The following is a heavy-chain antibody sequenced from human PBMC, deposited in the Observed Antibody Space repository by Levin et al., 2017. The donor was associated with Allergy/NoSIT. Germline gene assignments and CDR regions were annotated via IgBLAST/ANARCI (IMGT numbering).Heavy chain of an antibody. D-gene: IGHD2-15*01. CDR1: GFTFSGSA. CDR3: TRVVVVAARPGDYYYYYYMDV. CDR2: IRSKANSYAT. J-gene: IGHJ6*03. Sequence: GESLKISCAASGFTFSGSAMHWVRQASGKGLEWVGRIRSKANSYATAYAASVKGRFTISRDDSKNTAYLQMNSLKTEDTAVYYCTRVVVVAARPGDYYYYYYMDVWGKGTTVTVSS. V-gene: IGHV3-73*01.